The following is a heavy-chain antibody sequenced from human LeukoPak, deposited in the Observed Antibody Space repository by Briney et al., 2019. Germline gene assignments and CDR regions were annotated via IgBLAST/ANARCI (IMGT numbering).Heavy chain of an antibody. D-gene: IGHD3-22*01. V-gene: IGHV3-11*01. CDR2: ISSSGSTT. CDR3: ARDAPYYYDSSGVHFDY. J-gene: IGHJ4*02. CDR1: GFTFSDYY. Sequence: GGSLRLSCAASGFTFSDYYMSWIRQAPGKGLEWVSYISSSGSTTYYADSVKGRFTISRDNAKNSLYLQMNSLRAEDTAVYYCARDAPYYYDSSGVHFDYWGQGTLVTVSS.